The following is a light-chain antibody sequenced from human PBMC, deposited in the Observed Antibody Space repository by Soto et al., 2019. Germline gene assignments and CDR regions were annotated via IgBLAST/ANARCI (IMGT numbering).Light chain of an antibody. Sequence: QSVLTQPPSVSGAPGQRVTISCTGSASNLGAKYAVHWYQHLPGTAPKLLIYDNIHRPSGVPDRFSGSKSHTSASLAITGLQAEDEADYYCQSYDTTLSGLVFGGGTKVTVL. V-gene: IGLV1-40*01. J-gene: IGLJ3*02. CDR3: QSYDTTLSGLV. CDR2: DNI. CDR1: ASNLGAKYA.